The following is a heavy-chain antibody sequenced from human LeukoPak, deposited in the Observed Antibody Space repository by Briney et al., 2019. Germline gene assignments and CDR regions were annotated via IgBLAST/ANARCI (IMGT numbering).Heavy chain of an antibody. D-gene: IGHD6-6*01. V-gene: IGHV4-59*01. CDR3: ARVSIAARRFTWFDP. Sequence: PSETLSLTCTVSGGSISSYYWSWIRQPPGKGLEWIGYIYYSGNTNYNPSLKSRVTISVDTSKNQFSLKLSSVTAADTAVYYCARVSIAARRFTWFDPWGQGTLVTVSS. CDR1: GGSISSYY. J-gene: IGHJ5*02. CDR2: IYYSGNT.